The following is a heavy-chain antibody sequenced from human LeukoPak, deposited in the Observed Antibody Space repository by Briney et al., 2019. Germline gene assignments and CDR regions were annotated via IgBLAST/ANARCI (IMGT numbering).Heavy chain of an antibody. D-gene: IGHD6-6*01. CDR2: ISPTGSTT. V-gene: IGHV3-74*01. J-gene: IGHJ4*02. CDR3: ARGPNSNWSGLDF. CDR1: GFSFSGHW. Sequence: GGSLRLSCTASGFSFSGHWMHWARQLPGKGLVWVPRISPTGSTTIYADSVKGRFTVSRDNAKNTLYLQVNNLRAEDTAVYYCARGPNSNWSGLDFWGQGTLLTVSS.